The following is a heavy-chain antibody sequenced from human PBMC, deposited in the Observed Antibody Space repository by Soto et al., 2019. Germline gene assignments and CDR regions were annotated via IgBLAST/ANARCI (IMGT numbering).Heavy chain of an antibody. CDR3: ARVYSGSYSDS. CDR2: IYYSGST. Sequence: PSETLALTCTIYGGCIGSYYWRWIRQPPGKGLEWIGYIYYSGSTNYNPSLKSRVTISVDTSKNQFSLKLSSVTAADTAVYYCARVYSGSYSDSWGRGTLVTVS. CDR1: GGCIGSYY. J-gene: IGHJ4*02. D-gene: IGHD1-26*01. V-gene: IGHV4-59*12.